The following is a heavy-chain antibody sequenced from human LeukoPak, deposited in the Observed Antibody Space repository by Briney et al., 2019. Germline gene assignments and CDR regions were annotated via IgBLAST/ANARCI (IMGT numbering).Heavy chain of an antibody. Sequence: SETLSLTCTVSGYSISSGYYWGWIRQPPGKGLEWIGSIYHSGSTYYNPSLKSRVTISVDTSKNQFSLKLSSVTAADTAVYYCARGTRQPLWGQGTLVTVSS. D-gene: IGHD6-13*01. V-gene: IGHV4-38-2*02. J-gene: IGHJ4*02. CDR3: ARGTRQPL. CDR2: IYHSGST. CDR1: GYSISSGYY.